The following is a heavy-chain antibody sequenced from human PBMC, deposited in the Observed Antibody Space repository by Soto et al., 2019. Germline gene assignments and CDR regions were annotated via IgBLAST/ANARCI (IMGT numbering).Heavy chain of an antibody. CDR3: ATGDIVVVPAAILY. CDR2: ISYDGSNK. Sequence: QVQLVESGGGVVQPGRSLRLSCAASGVTFSSYGMHWVRQAPGKGLEWVAVISYDGSNKYYADSVKGRFTISRDNSKNTLYLQMNSLRAEDTAVYYCATGDIVVVPAAILYWGQGTLVTVSS. J-gene: IGHJ4*02. CDR1: GVTFSSYG. D-gene: IGHD2-2*01. V-gene: IGHV3-30*03.